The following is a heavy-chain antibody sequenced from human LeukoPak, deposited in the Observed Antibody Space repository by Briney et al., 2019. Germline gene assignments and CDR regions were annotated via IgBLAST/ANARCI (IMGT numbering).Heavy chain of an antibody. J-gene: IGHJ4*02. CDR1: GGSISSYY. D-gene: IGHD3-22*01. V-gene: IGHV4-59*08. CDR2: IYYSGST. CDR3: ASTQYYYDSSGYPDY. Sequence: SETLSLTCTVAGGSISSYYWSWIRQPPGKVLEWIGYIYYSGSTNYNPSLKSRVTISVDTSKNQFSLKLSSVTAADTAVYYCASTQYYYDSSGYPDYWGQGTLVTVSS.